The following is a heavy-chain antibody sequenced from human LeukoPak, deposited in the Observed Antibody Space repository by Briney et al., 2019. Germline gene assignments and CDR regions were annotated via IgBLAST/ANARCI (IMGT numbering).Heavy chain of an antibody. V-gene: IGHV4-59*08. J-gene: IGHJ4*02. CDR2: IYYSGTT. Sequence: SETLSLTCTVSGGSMSSYYWSWIRQSPRTGLEWIGYIYYSGTTNYNPSLKSRVTISVDTSKSQFSLKPSSVTAADTAIYYCARRSLRNSSWDSWGQGTLVTVSS. CDR3: ARRSLRNSSWDS. D-gene: IGHD6-13*01. CDR1: GGSMSSYY.